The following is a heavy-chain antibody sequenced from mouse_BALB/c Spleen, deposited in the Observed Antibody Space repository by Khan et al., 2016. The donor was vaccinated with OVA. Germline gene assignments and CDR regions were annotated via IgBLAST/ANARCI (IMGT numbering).Heavy chain of an antibody. CDR3: ARLSSSYDTTFVY. D-gene: IGHD2-12*01. CDR1: GYTFANYW. J-gene: IGHJ2*01. Sequence: QVQLQQSGAELAKPGASVKMSCKASGYTFANYWMHWVKQRPGQGLDWIGYINPSTGYTDYNQKFKDKATLTADKSSSTAYMQLSSLTSEDSAVCYCARLSSSYDTTFVYWGQGTTLTVSS. CDR2: INPSTGYT. V-gene: IGHV1-7*01.